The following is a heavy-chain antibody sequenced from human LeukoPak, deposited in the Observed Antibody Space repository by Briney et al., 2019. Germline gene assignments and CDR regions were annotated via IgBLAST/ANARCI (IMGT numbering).Heavy chain of an antibody. D-gene: IGHD3-10*01. CDR1: GFTFSSYW. J-gene: IGHJ4*02. CDR2: INSDGSTT. V-gene: IGHV3-74*01. CDR3: ARGNYYGQDY. Sequence: GGSLRLSCAASGFTFSSYWMHWVRQAPGKGLVWISRINSDGSTTSYADSVKGRFTVSRDNAKNTLYLQMNSLRAEDTAVYYCARGNYYGQDYWGQGTLVTVSS.